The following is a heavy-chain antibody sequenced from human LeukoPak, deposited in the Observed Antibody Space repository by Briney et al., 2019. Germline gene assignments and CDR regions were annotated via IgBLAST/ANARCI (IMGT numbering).Heavy chain of an antibody. V-gene: IGHV1-46*01. J-gene: IGHJ4*02. CDR3: ARTVEMALFDY. CDR1: GGTFSSYA. CDR2: INPSGGST. Sequence: ASVKVSCKASGGTFSSYAISWVRQAPGQGLEWMGIINPSGGSTSYAQKFQGRVTMTRDTSTSTVYMELSSLRSEDTAVYYCARTVEMALFDYWGQGTLVTVSS. D-gene: IGHD5-24*01.